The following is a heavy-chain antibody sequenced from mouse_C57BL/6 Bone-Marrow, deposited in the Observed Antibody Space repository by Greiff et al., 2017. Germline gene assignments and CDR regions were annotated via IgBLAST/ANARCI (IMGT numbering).Heavy chain of an antibody. Sequence: EVQLQQSGPELVKPGASVKISCKASGYTFTDYYMNWVKQSHGKSLEWIGDINPNNGGTSYNQKFKGKATLTVDKSSSTAYMELRSLTSEDSAVYYCARLSRFLFFAYWGQGTLVTVSA. V-gene: IGHV1-26*01. J-gene: IGHJ3*01. CDR2: INPNNGGT. CDR1: GYTFTDYY. CDR3: ARLSRFLFFAY.